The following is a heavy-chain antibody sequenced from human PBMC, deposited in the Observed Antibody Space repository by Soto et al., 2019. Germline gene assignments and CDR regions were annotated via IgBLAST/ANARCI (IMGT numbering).Heavy chain of an antibody. CDR3: AREMGSGSYYQLDY. Sequence: QVQLVESGGGVVQPGRSLRLSCAASGFTFSSYGMHWVRQAPGKGLAWVAVTWYDGSNKDYADSVKGRFTISRDNSKNTLYLQMNSLRAEVTAVYYCAREMGSGSYYQLDYWGQGTLVTFSS. V-gene: IGHV3-33*01. CDR2: TWYDGSNK. D-gene: IGHD3-10*01. CDR1: GFTFSSYG. J-gene: IGHJ4*02.